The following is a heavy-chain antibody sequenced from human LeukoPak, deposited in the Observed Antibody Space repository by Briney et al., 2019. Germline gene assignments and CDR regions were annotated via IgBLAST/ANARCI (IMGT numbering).Heavy chain of an antibody. V-gene: IGHV4-30-4*07. Sequence: SGTLSLTCAVSGDSISSGGYSWSWIRQTPGKGLEWIAYIHGSGSTYNNPSLKTRLSISIDTSKNQFSLKLNSVTAADTAVYYCARVVAAAGNNWFDPWGQGTLVTVSS. CDR2: IHGSGST. D-gene: IGHD6-13*01. J-gene: IGHJ5*02. CDR1: GDSISSGGYS. CDR3: ARVVAAAGNNWFDP.